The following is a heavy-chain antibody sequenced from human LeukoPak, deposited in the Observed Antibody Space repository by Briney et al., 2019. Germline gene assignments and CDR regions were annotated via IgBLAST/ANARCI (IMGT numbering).Heavy chain of an antibody. Sequence: GGSLRLSCAASGFTFSSYDMHWVRQATGKGLEWVSAIGTAGDTYYPGSVKGRFTISRENAKNSLYLQMNSLRAGDTAVYYCARGGSMILGDAFDIWGQGTMVTVSS. J-gene: IGHJ3*02. CDR2: IGTAGDT. D-gene: IGHD3-22*01. CDR1: GFTFSSYD. V-gene: IGHV3-13*01. CDR3: ARGGSMILGDAFDI.